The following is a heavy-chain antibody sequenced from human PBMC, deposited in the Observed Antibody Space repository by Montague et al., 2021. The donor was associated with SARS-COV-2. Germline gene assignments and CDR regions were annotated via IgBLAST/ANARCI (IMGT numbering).Heavy chain of an antibody. CDR3: ARGQVTISGVLIFIPAAGHLDV. D-gene: IGHD3-3*01. CDR2: INHTGSA. V-gene: IGHV4-34*01. J-gene: IGHJ3*01. CDR1: SGSFSDYY. Sequence: SETLSLTCAVYSGSFSDYYWTWIRQSPGKGREWIGEINHTGSATYNPSLKGRATLSRDTSKNQFSLKLQSVTPADTAVYYCARGQVTISGVLIFIPAAGHLDVWGQGTSVTVSS.